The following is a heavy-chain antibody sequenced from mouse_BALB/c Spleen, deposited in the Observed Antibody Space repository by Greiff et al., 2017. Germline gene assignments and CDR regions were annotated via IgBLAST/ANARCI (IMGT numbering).Heavy chain of an antibody. CDR2: ISSGGSYT. J-gene: IGHJ4*01. V-gene: IGHV5-9-4*01. Sequence: EVQGVESGGGLVQPGGSLKLSCAASGFTFSSYAMSWVRQSPEKRLEWVAEISSGGSYTYYPDTVTGRFTISRDNAKNTLYLEMSSLRSEDTAMYYCARDYGNYYAMDYWGQGTSVTVSS. CDR3: ARDYGNYYAMDY. CDR1: GFTFSSYA. D-gene: IGHD1-1*01.